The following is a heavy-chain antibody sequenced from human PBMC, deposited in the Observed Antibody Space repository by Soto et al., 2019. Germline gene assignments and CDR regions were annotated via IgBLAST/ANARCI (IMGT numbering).Heavy chain of an antibody. D-gene: IGHD3-3*01. V-gene: IGHV3-11*06. CDR1: GFTFSDYF. CDR2: INNDGTYR. J-gene: IGHJ4*02. CDR3: GKGYTIFGVVDD. Sequence: GGSLRLSCAGSGFTFSDYFITWIRQAPGKGLEWISYINNDGTYRKYADSVKGRFTVSRDNAKNSVFLQMNSLRPEDTALYYCGKGYTIFGVVDDWGPGTLVTVSS.